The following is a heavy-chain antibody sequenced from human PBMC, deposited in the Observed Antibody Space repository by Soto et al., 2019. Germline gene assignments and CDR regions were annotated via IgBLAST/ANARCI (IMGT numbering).Heavy chain of an antibody. D-gene: IGHD3-3*02. J-gene: IGHJ5*02. CDR1: GFTFSSYW. CDR3: ARDRNPFLGYNWFDP. V-gene: IGHV3-74*01. CDR2: INSDGSST. Sequence: GGSLRLSCAASGFTFSSYWMHWVRQAPGKGLVWVSRINSDGSSTSYADSVKGRFTISRDNAKNTLYLQMNSLRAEDTAVYYCARDRNPFLGYNWFDPWGQGTLVTVSS.